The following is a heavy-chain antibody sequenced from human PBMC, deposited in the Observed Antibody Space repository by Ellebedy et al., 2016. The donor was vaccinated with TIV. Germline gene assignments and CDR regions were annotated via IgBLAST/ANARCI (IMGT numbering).Heavy chain of an antibody. J-gene: IGHJ1*01. V-gene: IGHV3-21*01. CDR3: ARDSKQAEYFQH. D-gene: IGHD6-13*01. CDR1: GFTFSSYS. Sequence: GGSLRLSXAASGFTFSSYSMNWVRQAPGKGLEWVSSISSSSSYIYYADSVEGRFTISRDNAKNSLYLQMNSLRAEDTAVYYCARDSKQAEYFQHWGQGTLVTVSS. CDR2: ISSSSSYI.